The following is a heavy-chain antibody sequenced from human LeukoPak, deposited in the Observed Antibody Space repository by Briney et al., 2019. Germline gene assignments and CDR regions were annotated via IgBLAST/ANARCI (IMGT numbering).Heavy chain of an antibody. CDR2: ISSNGGST. Sequence: PGGSLRLSCAASGFTFSSYAMHWVRQAPGKGLEYVSAISSNGGSTYYANSVKGRSTISRDNSKNTLYLQMGSLRAEDMAVYYCAREGAGWELLSRYAFDIWGQGTMVTVPS. CDR3: AREGAGWELLSRYAFDI. D-gene: IGHD1-26*01. V-gene: IGHV3-64*01. CDR1: GFTFSSYA. J-gene: IGHJ3*02.